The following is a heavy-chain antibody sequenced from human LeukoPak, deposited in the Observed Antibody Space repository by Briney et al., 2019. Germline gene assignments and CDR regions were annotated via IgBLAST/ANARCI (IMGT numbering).Heavy chain of an antibody. CDR2: IIGTGGAA. Sequence: GGSLRLSCEGSGFPFDNYAMNWVRQAPGRGLEWLSVIIGTGGAAYYADSVEGRFTVSRDNSKNTVYLQMISLRADDTAVYYCAKDGGSTLPYYFGSWGQGTLVTVAS. J-gene: IGHJ4*02. CDR1: GFPFDNYA. CDR3: AKDGGSTLPYYFGS. D-gene: IGHD2-2*01. V-gene: IGHV3-23*01.